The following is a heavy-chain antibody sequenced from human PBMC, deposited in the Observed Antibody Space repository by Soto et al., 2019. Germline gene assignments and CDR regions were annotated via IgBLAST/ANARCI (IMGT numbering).Heavy chain of an antibody. D-gene: IGHD3-22*01. CDR2: IYYSGMT. Sequence: SATLSLACTVSGGSVSSTNHYWVWLRQPPGKGLEWIGDIYYSGMTRYNPSLKSRVTISVDTSKDQFSLKLTSVTAADTAVYYCARHGYYYDSTGYYYFVWGQGTQVTVSS. CDR3: ARHGYYYDSTGYYYFV. V-gene: IGHV4-39*01. J-gene: IGHJ4*02. CDR1: GGSVSSTNHY.